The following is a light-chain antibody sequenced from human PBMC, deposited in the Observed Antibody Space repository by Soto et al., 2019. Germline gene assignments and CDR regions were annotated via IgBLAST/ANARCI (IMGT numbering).Light chain of an antibody. CDR2: AAS. CDR3: QQSFTGLT. J-gene: IGKJ1*01. V-gene: IGKV1-39*01. CDR1: QSVGNF. Sequence: DIQMTQSPSSLSASVGDRVTITCRASQSVGNFLNWYQQKPGLPPKYLIYAASNLQSGVPSRFSGSGSGTDFPLVISNLQPEDFANYYFQQSFTGLTFGERPKVEV.